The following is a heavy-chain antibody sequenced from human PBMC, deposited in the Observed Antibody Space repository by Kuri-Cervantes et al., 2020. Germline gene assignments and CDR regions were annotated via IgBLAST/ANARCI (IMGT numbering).Heavy chain of an antibody. Sequence: SGPTLVKPTETLTLTCTVSGFSLRNARMGVSWIRQPPGKALEWLAHIFSNDEKSYSTSLKTRLTVSKDTSKNQVVLTMTNMDPVDTATYYCARTAGPAAAFDIWGQGTMVTVSS. CDR1: GFSLRNARMG. D-gene: IGHD6-19*01. V-gene: IGHV2-26*01. CDR2: IFSNDEK. J-gene: IGHJ3*02. CDR3: ARTAGPAAAFDI.